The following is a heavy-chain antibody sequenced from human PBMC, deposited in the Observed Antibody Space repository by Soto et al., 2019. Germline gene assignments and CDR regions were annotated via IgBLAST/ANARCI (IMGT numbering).Heavy chain of an antibody. V-gene: IGHV4-39*01. J-gene: IGHJ4*02. CDR1: GGSISSSSYF. CDR2: IYYSGST. CDR3: ATLTRYDDILTGYYLYYFDQ. D-gene: IGHD3-9*01. Sequence: SETLSLTCSVSGGSISSSSYFWGWIRQPPGKGLEWIGSIYYSGSTYYNPSLKSRVTVSVDTSKNQFSLKLSSVTAADTAVYYCATLTRYDDILTGYYLYYFDQWGQGTLDTVSS.